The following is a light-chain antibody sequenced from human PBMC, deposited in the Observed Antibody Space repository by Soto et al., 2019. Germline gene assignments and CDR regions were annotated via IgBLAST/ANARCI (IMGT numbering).Light chain of an antibody. J-gene: IGKJ1*01. CDR2: AAS. Sequence: PWERSTLSCGASQSLSSSFAWFQHKPGQAPMLLIYAASNRATGIPARFSGSGSGTDFTLTISSLEPEDFAVYYCLQRSNWPWTFGQGTKVDNK. CDR1: QSLSSS. CDR3: LQRSNWPWT. V-gene: IGKV3-11*01.